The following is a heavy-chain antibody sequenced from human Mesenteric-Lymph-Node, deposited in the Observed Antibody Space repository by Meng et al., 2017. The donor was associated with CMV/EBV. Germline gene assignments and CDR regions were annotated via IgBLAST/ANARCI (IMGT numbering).Heavy chain of an antibody. CDR1: GGSFSGYY. CDR3: ARGSSYDILTGYFDY. D-gene: IGHD3-9*01. J-gene: IGHJ4*02. Sequence: VELHKWGAGLLKPSATLSVTCAVYGGSFSGYYWNWIRQSPEKGLEWIGEINHRGSTTYNPSFTSRIIISVDTSTNQISLNMSSVTAADTAVYYCARGSSYDILTGYFDYWGQGALVTVSS. CDR2: INHRGST. V-gene: IGHV4-34*01.